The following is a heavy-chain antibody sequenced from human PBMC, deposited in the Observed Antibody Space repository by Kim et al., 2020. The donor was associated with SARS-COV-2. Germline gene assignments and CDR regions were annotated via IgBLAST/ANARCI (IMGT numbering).Heavy chain of an antibody. CDR3: ARDPYSSSYTYYCMDG. D-gene: IGHD6-13*01. CDR2: ISSSGSTI. Sequence: GGSLRLSCAASGFTFSSYEMNWVRQAPGKGLEWVSYISSSGSTIYYADSVKGRFTISRDNAKNSLYLQMNSLRAEDTAVYYCARDPYSSSYTYYCMDGGGEEPTLTLPT. CDR1: GFTFSSYE. V-gene: IGHV3-48*03. J-gene: IGHJ6*04.